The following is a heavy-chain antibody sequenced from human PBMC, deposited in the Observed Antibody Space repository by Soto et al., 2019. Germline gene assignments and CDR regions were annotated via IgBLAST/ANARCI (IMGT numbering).Heavy chain of an antibody. Sequence: QVQLVQSGAEMKKPGASVKVSCKASGYTFTSYDIHWVRQAPGQGLEWMGWMNPNTGNAASAQKFQGRVTMTRNTSISTAYMQLSSLRSEDTAVYFCARVGRGTSGYFDYWGQGTLVTVSS. CDR1: GYTFTSYD. J-gene: IGHJ4*02. CDR3: ARVGRGTSGYFDY. D-gene: IGHD6-19*01. V-gene: IGHV1-8*01. CDR2: MNPNTGNA.